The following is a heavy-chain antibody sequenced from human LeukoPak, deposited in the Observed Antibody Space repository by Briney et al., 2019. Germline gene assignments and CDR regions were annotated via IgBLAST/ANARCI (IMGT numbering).Heavy chain of an antibody. CDR3: ARDRGDYYFDY. CDR1: GYTFTDYY. CDR2: INPNSGGT. V-gene: IGHV1-2*02. Sequence: ASVTVSCKASGYTFTDYYMHSVRQAPGQGLEWMGWINPNSGGTNYALKFQGRVTMTRDTSISTAYMELGRLRSDDTAVYYCARDRGDYYFDYWGQGTLVTVSS. D-gene: IGHD3-10*01. J-gene: IGHJ4*02.